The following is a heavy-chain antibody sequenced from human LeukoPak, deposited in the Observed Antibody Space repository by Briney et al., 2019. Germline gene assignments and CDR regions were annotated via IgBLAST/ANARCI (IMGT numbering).Heavy chain of an antibody. CDR1: GFTFSSYS. D-gene: IGHD3-3*01. J-gene: IGHJ4*02. Sequence: GGSLRLSCAASGFTFSSYSMNWVRQAPGKGLEWVSGINWNGGSTGYADSVKGRFTISRDNAKNSLYLQMNSLRAEDTALYYCATLYDFWSGYYPNWGQGTLVTVSS. CDR2: INWNGGST. V-gene: IGHV3-20*04. CDR3: ATLYDFWSGYYPN.